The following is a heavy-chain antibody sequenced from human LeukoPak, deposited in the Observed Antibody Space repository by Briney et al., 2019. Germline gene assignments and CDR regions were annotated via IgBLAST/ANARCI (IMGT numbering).Heavy chain of an antibody. Sequence: KTSETLSLTCAVYDGSFSGYYWSWICQPPGKGLEWIGEINHSGSTNYNPSLKSRVTISVDTSKNQFSLKLSSVTAADTAVYYCASQGAAAGTEHDYWGQGTLVTVSS. D-gene: IGHD6-13*01. V-gene: IGHV4-34*01. J-gene: IGHJ4*02. CDR3: ASQGAAAGTEHDY. CDR2: INHSGST. CDR1: DGSFSGYY.